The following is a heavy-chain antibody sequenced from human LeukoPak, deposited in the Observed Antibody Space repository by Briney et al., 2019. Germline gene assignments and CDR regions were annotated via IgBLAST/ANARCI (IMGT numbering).Heavy chain of an antibody. CDR1: GSTFSYYN. Sequence: GGSLRLSCAASGSTFSYYNMNWVRQAPGKGLEWVSSISGSTNYIYYADSVRGRFTISRDNAKNSLYLQMNSLRAEDTAVYYCARGDVASAGVTDYWGQGTLVTVSS. CDR3: ARGDVASAGVTDY. J-gene: IGHJ4*02. CDR2: ISGSTNYI. D-gene: IGHD6-13*01. V-gene: IGHV3-21*01.